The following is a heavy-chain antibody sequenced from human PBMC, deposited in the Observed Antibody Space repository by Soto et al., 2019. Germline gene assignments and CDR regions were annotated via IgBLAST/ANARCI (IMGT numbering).Heavy chain of an antibody. CDR2: ITGTSAFL. CDR3: ARDNLAVQGAFDH. Sequence: EVQLLQSAGGLVKPGGSLRLSCAASGFVFSDFQLNWVRQAPGRGLEWLAPITGTSAFLFYADSIKGRFTISRDNPKKFLFLQMDSLGPEDTAVYYCARDNLAVQGAFDHWGQGALVTVSS. J-gene: IGHJ4*02. CDR1: GFVFSDFQ. V-gene: IGHV3-21*02. D-gene: IGHD3-10*02.